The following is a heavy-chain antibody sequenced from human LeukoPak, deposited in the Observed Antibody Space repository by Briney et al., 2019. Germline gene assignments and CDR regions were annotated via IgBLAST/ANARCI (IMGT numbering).Heavy chain of an antibody. CDR2: IWYDGSNK. V-gene: IGHV3-33*01. D-gene: IGHD1-26*01. CDR1: GFTFSSYG. J-gene: IGHJ3*02. CDR3: ARDRGSYGNDAFDI. Sequence: PGGSLRLSCAASGFTFSSYGMHWVRQAPGKGLEWVAVIWYDGSNKYYADSVKGRFTISRDNSKNTLYLQMNSLRAEDTAVYYCARDRGSYGNDAFDIWDQGTMVTVSS.